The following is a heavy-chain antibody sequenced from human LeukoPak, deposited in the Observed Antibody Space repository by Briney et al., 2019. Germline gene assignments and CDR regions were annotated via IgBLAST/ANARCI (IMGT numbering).Heavy chain of an antibody. CDR2: ISAGGTNT. V-gene: IGHV3-23*01. Sequence: PGGSLRLSCAASGFTFRSHAMHWVRQAPGKGLEWVSGISAGGTNTYYADSVKGHFTISRDNSKNTLYLQMNNLRVEDTAMYYCAKGPTVTTFAYWGRGALVTVSS. J-gene: IGHJ4*02. CDR3: AKGPTVTTFAY. CDR1: GFTFRSHA. D-gene: IGHD4-17*01.